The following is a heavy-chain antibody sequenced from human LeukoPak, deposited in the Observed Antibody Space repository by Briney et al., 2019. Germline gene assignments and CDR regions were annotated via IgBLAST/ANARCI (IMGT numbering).Heavy chain of an antibody. CDR1: GFTFSSYE. Sequence: GGSLRLSCAASGFTFSSYEMNWVRQAPGKGLEWVSYISSSGSSIYYADSVKGRFTISRDNSKNTLYLQMNSLRAEDTAVYYCARARGHCSSTSCYYYYGMDVWGKGTTVTVSS. V-gene: IGHV3-48*03. CDR2: ISSSGSSI. D-gene: IGHD2-2*01. J-gene: IGHJ6*04. CDR3: ARARGHCSSTSCYYYYGMDV.